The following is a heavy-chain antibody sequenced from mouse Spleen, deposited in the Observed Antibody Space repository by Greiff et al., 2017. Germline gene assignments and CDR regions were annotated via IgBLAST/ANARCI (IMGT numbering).Heavy chain of an antibody. CDR2: ISSGGDYI. CDR3: TREEGYYFDY. J-gene: IGHJ2*01. Sequence: EVQLVESGEGLVKPGGSLKLSCAASGFTFSSYAMSWVRQTPEKRLEWVAYISSGGDYIYYADTVKGRFTISRDNARNTQYLQMSSLKAEDTAMYYCTREEGYYFDYWGQGTTLTVSS. CDR1: GFTFSSYA. V-gene: IGHV5-9-1*02.